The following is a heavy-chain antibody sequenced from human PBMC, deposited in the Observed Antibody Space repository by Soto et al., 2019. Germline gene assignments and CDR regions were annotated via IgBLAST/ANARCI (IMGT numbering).Heavy chain of an antibody. D-gene: IGHD3-3*01. CDR1: GFSLTGSGVG. V-gene: IGHV2-5*02. CDR2: IYWDDDK. Sequence: QITLKESGPTLVKPTQTLTLTCTFSGFSLTGSGVGVGWIRQPPGKALEWLALIYWDDDKRYSPSLKSRLTTTKDTPKTQVALTVTNMDPADTATYYCARFLWSDTSLYDFDYWGQGTLVTVSS. J-gene: IGHJ4*02. CDR3: ARFLWSDTSLYDFDY.